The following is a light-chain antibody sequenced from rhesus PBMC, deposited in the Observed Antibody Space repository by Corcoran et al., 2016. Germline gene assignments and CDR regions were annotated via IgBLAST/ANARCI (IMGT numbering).Light chain of an antibody. V-gene: IGKV1-18*01. Sequence: DIQMTQSPSSLSASVGDKVTITCRASQGISSWLAWYQPKPGKAPNLLIYAASSVQSGVPSRFSGSGAGTDYTSTISSLQTEDFATYYCQQGYNAPYSFGQGTKVEIK. J-gene: IGKJ2*01. CDR1: QGISSW. CDR3: QQGYNAPYS. CDR2: AAS.